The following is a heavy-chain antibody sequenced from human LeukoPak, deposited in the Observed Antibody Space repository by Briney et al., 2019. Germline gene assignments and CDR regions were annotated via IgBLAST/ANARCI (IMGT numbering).Heavy chain of an antibody. CDR2: ISSSSSNI. CDR3: ARDAPLSSFDY. Sequence: GGSLRLSCAASGFTFSDFNMNWVRQAPGKGLEWISYISSSSSNIYYADSVKGRFTISRDNAKNSLYLQMNSLRAEDTAVYYCARDAPLSSFDYWGQGTLVTVSS. J-gene: IGHJ4*02. V-gene: IGHV3-48*04. CDR1: GFTFSDFN.